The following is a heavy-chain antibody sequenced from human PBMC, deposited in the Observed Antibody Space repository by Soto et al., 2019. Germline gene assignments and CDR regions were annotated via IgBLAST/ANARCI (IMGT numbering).Heavy chain of an antibody. CDR3: AMGGDIVLVPAARTHYYYYGMDV. Sequence: ASVKVSCKASGYTFTGYYMHWVRQAPGQGLEWMGWINPNSGGTNYAQKFQGWVTMTRDTSISTAYMELSRLRSDDTAVYYCAMGGDIVLVPAARTHYYYYGMDVWGQGTTVTVAS. D-gene: IGHD2-2*01. CDR1: GYTFTGYY. CDR2: INPNSGGT. J-gene: IGHJ6*02. V-gene: IGHV1-2*04.